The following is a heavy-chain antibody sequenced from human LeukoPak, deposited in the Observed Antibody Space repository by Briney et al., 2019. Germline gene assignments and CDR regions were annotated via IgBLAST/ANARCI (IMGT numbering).Heavy chain of an antibody. Sequence: GGSLRLSCAASGFTFSSYEMNWVRQAPGKGLEWVSYISTSDYTIYYADSVKGRFTISRDNAKNSLYLQMNSLRVDDTAVYYCARIETPGEQWPTPDYWGRGTLVTVSS. J-gene: IGHJ4*02. D-gene: IGHD6-19*01. CDR2: ISTSDYTI. V-gene: IGHV3-48*03. CDR3: ARIETPGEQWPTPDY. CDR1: GFTFSSYE.